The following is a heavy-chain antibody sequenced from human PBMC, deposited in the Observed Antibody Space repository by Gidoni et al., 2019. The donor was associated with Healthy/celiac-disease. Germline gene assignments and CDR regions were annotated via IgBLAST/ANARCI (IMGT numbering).Heavy chain of an antibody. CDR1: GDSVSSNSAA. Sequence: QVQLQQSGPGLVKPSQTLSLTCAISGDSVSSNSAAWNWIRQSPSRGLEWLGRTYYRSKWYNDYAVSVKSRITINPDTSKNQFSLQLNSVTPEDTAVYYCARLSGIAVAGYYYYGMDVWGQGTTVTVSS. D-gene: IGHD6-19*01. V-gene: IGHV6-1*01. CDR2: TYYRSKWYN. CDR3: ARLSGIAVAGYYYYGMDV. J-gene: IGHJ6*02.